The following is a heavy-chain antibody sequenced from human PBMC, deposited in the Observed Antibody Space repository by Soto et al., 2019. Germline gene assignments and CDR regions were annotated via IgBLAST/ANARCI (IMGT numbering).Heavy chain of an antibody. Sequence: APVKVSSEASGSTFTTSYMNWLRQAPGPGLEWMGIINPSSGGTTYAQKFQGRVTMTGDTSTSTVYMELSSLRSEDTAMYYCAREGHCRGDRYPVYWGQGTLVTVSS. CDR1: GSTFTTSY. CDR3: AREGHCRGDRYPVY. D-gene: IGHD2-21*02. CDR2: INPSSGGT. V-gene: IGHV1-46*01. J-gene: IGHJ4*02.